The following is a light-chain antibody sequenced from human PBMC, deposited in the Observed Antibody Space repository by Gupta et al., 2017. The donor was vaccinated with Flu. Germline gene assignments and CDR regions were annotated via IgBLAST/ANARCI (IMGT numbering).Light chain of an antibody. V-gene: IGLV2-11*03. CDR1: SSDVGSYDF. CDR3: CSYAGRHTNV. Sequence: SATISCTGTSSDVGSYDFISWYQQHPDKPPKLIIHDVTRRPAGISDRFSGSKSGNTASLTIFGLQTEDEADYYCCSYAGRHTNVFGTGTKVTV. J-gene: IGLJ1*01. CDR2: DVT.